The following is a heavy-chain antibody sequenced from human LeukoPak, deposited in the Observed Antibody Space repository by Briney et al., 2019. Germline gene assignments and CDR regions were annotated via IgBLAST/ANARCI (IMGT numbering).Heavy chain of an antibody. CDR2: ISYDGSNK. CDR3: AKDLYDILTSPRPYYYYYYGMDV. V-gene: IGHV3-30*18. CDR1: GFTFSSYG. J-gene: IGHJ6*02. D-gene: IGHD3-9*01. Sequence: PGRSLRLSCAASGFTFSSYGMHWVRQAPGKGLEWVAVISYDGSNKYYADSVKGRFTISRDNSKNTLYLQMNSLRAEDTAVYYCAKDLYDILTSPRPYYYYYYGMDVWGQGTTVTVPS.